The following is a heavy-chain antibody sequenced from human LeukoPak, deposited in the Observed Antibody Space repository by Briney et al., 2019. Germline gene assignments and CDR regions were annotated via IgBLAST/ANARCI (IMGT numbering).Heavy chain of an antibody. CDR3: ASSPGSSREYFQH. J-gene: IGHJ1*01. V-gene: IGHV1-69*01. CDR1: GGTFISYA. D-gene: IGHD6-13*01. CDR2: IIPIFGTA. Sequence: SVKVSCKASGGTFISYAISWVRQAPGQGLEWMGGIIPIFGTANYAQKFQGRVTITAGESTSTAYMELSSLRSEDTAVYYCASSPGSSREYFQHWGQGTLVTVSS.